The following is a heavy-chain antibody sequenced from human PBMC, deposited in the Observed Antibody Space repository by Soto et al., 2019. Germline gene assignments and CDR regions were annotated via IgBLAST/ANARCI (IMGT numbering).Heavy chain of an antibody. V-gene: IGHV3-48*02. D-gene: IGHD1-26*01. CDR2: ISTSSSTI. CDR1: GFTFSSYS. CDR3: VQSYYDYYYGMDV. J-gene: IGHJ6*02. Sequence: EVQLVESGGGLVQPGGSLRLSCVVSGFTFSSYSMNWVRQAPGKGLEWVSHISTSSSTIYYADSVKGRFTISRDNAKNSLYRQMNSLIDEDTAVYYCVQSYYDYYYGMDVWGQGNTVTVSS.